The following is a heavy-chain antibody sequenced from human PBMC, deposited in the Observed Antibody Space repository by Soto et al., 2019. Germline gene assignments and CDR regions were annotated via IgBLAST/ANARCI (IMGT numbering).Heavy chain of an antibody. D-gene: IGHD6-6*01. CDR1: ADSLNSDEYY. J-gene: IGHJ6*02. Sequence: LDTLSFTCCLSADSLNSDEYYWGWIRQPTGKGLKWIGGIYHSGSNCYRHSLQSRVTMSVDTSKNQYSLKLSSVAAADTAVYYCARLWSGSSSYYYYGMDVWGQGTTVTVSS. CDR3: ARLWSGSSSYYYYGMDV. CDR2: IYHSGSN. V-gene: IGHV4-39*07.